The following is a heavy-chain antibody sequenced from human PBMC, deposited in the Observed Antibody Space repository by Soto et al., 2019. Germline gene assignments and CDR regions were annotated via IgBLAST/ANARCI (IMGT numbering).Heavy chain of an antibody. Sequence: QLVQSGAEVRKPGSSLKVSCKASGGNFNSFSVSWVRKAPGQGLEWMGNIIPVIGTPTYAQTFQGRVTISADISTSTVSLQLSSLTFEDTAVYYCAREWANSSGYPFDLWGHGTLVAVSS. J-gene: IGHJ5*02. D-gene: IGHD3-22*01. CDR2: IIPVIGTP. V-gene: IGHV1-69*04. CDR3: AREWANSSGYPFDL. CDR1: GGNFNSFS.